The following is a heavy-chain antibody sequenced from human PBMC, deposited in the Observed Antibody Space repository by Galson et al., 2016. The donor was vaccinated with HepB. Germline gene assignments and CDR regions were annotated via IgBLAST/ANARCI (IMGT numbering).Heavy chain of an antibody. CDR1: GFTFSSYA. CDR3: ARDKFYPNDVFDV. Sequence: SLRLSCAASGFTFSSYAMSWVRQAPGKGLEWVSAVSAGDYTWHADSVRGRFTISRDTYKNTLYLQMNSLRAEDTALYYCARDKFYPNDVFDVWGQGTMVTVSS. V-gene: IGHV3-23*01. D-gene: IGHD2/OR15-2a*01. J-gene: IGHJ3*01. CDR2: VSAGDYT.